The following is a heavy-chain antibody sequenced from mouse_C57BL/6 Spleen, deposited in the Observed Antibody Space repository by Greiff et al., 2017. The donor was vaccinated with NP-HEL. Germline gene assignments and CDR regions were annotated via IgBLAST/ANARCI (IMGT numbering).Heavy chain of an antibody. V-gene: IGHV1-15*01. CDR3: TPYGFDY. CDR1: GYTFTDYE. CDR2: IDPETGGT. D-gene: IGHD2-2*01. Sequence: QVQLQQSGAELVRPGASVTLSCKASGYTFTDYEMHWVKQTPVHGLEWIGAIDPETGGTAYNQKFKGKAILTADKSSSTAYMELLSLTSDDSAVYYCTPYGFDYWGQGTTLTVSS. J-gene: IGHJ2*01.